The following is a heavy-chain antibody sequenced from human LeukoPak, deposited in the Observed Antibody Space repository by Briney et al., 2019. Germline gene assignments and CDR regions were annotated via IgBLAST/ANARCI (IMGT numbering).Heavy chain of an antibody. CDR3: ARLLKVQLCVDY. V-gene: IGHV4-31*03. CDR1: GGSISSGGYY. J-gene: IGHJ4*02. CDR2: IYYSGST. D-gene: IGHD5-18*01. Sequence: PSQTLSLTCTVSGGSISSGGYYWSWIRQHPGKGLEWIGYIYYSGSTYYNPSLKSRVTISVDTSKNQFSLKLSSVTAADTAVYYCARLLKVQLCVDYWGQGTLVTVSS.